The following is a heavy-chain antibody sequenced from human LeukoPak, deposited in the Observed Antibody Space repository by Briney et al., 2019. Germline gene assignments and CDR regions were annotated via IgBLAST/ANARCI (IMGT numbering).Heavy chain of an antibody. CDR1: GGSFSGYY. Sequence: KPSETLSLTCAVYGGSFSGYYWSWIRQPPGKGLEWIGEINHSGSTNYNPSLKGRVTISVDTSKNQFSLKLSSVTAADTAVYYCARVPVLRFLEWLPLDAFDIWGQGTMVTVSS. V-gene: IGHV4-34*01. J-gene: IGHJ3*02. D-gene: IGHD3-3*01. CDR3: ARVPVLRFLEWLPLDAFDI. CDR2: INHSGST.